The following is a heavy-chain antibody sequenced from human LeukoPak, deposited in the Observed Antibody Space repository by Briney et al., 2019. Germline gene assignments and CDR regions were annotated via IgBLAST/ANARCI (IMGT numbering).Heavy chain of an antibody. V-gene: IGHV4-39*01. Sequence: PSQTLSLTCTVSCGSISSGDDYWSWIRQPPGKGLELIGTMYYSGNSYYNPSLKRRVTISVDTSKKQFSLNLTSVTAADTAVYYFARLHYYYAVDVWGQGTTITVSS. CDR3: ARLHYYYAVDV. J-gene: IGHJ6*02. CDR2: MYYSGNS. CDR1: CGSISSGDDY.